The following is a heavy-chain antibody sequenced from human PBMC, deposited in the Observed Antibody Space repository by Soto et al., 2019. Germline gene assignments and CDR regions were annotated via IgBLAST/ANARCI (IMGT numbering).Heavy chain of an antibody. V-gene: IGHV4-34*01. CDR2: INHSGST. CDR3: ARVLSMVRGVIEKDNWFDP. D-gene: IGHD3-10*01. CDR1: GGSFSGYY. Sequence: KPSETLSLTCAVYGGSFSGYYWSWIRQPPGKGLEWLGEINHSGSTNYNPSLKSRVTITVVTCQIQFSLKMSFVTPAETAVYYCARVLSMVRGVIEKDNWFDPWGQGTLI. J-gene: IGHJ5*01.